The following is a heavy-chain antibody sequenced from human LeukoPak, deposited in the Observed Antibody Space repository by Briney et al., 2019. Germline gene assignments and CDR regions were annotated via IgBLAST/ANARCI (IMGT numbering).Heavy chain of an antibody. CDR2: ITGSGGNT. Sequence: GGSLRLSCAASGFTFSNYAMSWVRQAPGKGLEWVSAITGSGGNTYYADSVKGRFTISRDNSKNTLYLQMDSLRDEDTAVYYCAKWGDFDVLTGYYVPDFWGQGTLVTVSS. D-gene: IGHD3-9*01. V-gene: IGHV3-23*01. J-gene: IGHJ4*02. CDR3: AKWGDFDVLTGYYVPDF. CDR1: GFTFSNYA.